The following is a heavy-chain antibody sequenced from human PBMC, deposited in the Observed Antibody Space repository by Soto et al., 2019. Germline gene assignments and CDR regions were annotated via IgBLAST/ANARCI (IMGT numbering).Heavy chain of an antibody. D-gene: IGHD2-15*01. V-gene: IGHV4-39*01. CDR2: IYYSGST. CDR1: GGSISSSSYY. J-gene: IGHJ4*02. Sequence: SETLSLTCTVSGGSISSSSYYWGWIRQPPGKGLEWIGSIYYSGSTYYNPSLKSRVTISVDTSKNQFSLKLSSVTAADTAVYYCARRVRGGGSFLPQYFDYWGQGTLVTVSS. CDR3: ARRVRGGGSFLPQYFDY.